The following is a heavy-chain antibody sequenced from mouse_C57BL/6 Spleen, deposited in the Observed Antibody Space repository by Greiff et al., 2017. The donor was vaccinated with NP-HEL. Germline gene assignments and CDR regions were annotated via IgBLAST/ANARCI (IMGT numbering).Heavy chain of an antibody. V-gene: IGHV1-69*01. D-gene: IGHD2-4*01. J-gene: IGHJ4*01. CDR3: ARGYDYASMDY. CDR1: GYTFTSYW. CDR2: IDPSDSYT. Sequence: VQLQQPGAELVMPGASVKLSCKASGYTFTSYWMHWVKQRPGQGLEWIGEIDPSDSYTNYNQKFKGKSTLTVDKSSSTAYMQLSSLTSEDSAVYYCARGYDYASMDYWGQGTSVTVSS.